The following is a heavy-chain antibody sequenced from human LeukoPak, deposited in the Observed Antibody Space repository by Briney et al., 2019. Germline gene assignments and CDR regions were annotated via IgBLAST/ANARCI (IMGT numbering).Heavy chain of an antibody. V-gene: IGHV1-18*01. CDR2: ISAYNGNT. Sequence: HRASVTVSCTASGYTFTSYGISWVQQAPGQGLEWMGWISAYNGNTNYAQKLQGRVTMTTDTSTSTAYMELRSLRSDDTAVYYCARDFVVGVFDYWGQGTLVTVSS. CDR1: GYTFTSYG. J-gene: IGHJ4*02. D-gene: IGHD1-26*01. CDR3: ARDFVVGVFDY.